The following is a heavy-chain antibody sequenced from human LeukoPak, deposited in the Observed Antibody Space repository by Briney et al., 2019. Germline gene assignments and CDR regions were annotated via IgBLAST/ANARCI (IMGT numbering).Heavy chain of an antibody. J-gene: IGHJ4*02. CDR2: ISGSGGST. D-gene: IGHD5-18*01. CDR1: GFTFSSYA. V-gene: IGHV3-23*01. CDR3: AKDVHTAMVKYYFDY. Sequence: GGSLRLSCAASGFTFSSYAMSWVRQAPGKGLEWVSAISGSGGSTYYADSVKGRFIISRDNSKNTLYLQMNSLRAEDTAVYYCAKDVHTAMVKYYFDYWGQGTLITVSS.